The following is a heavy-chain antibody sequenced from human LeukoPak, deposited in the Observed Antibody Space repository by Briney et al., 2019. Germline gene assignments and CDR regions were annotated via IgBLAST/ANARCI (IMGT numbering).Heavy chain of an antibody. V-gene: IGHV4-38-2*02. CDR2: IYHSGST. CDR1: GHSISSGYH. J-gene: IGHJ6*03. CDR3: ARALDYYDSSAYYSYYYYMDV. D-gene: IGHD3-22*01. Sequence: SDTLSLTCTVSGHSISSGYHWGWIRPPPGKGLEWIGNIYHSGSTLYNPSLKSRVTISVDTSKNQFSLKLSSVTAADTAVYYCARALDYYDSSAYYSYYYYMDVWGKGTTVTVSS.